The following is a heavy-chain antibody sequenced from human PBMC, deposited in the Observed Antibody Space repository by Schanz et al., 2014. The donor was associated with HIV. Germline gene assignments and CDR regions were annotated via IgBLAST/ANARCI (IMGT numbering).Heavy chain of an antibody. J-gene: IGHJ2*01. V-gene: IGHV1-46*01. D-gene: IGHD6-6*01. CDR3: ARSETIAARPVWYFDL. CDR1: GYSFTSYY. CDR2: INPSGGST. Sequence: QVQLEQSGAEVTKPGASVKVSCKASGYSFTSYYMHWVRQAPGQGLEWMGIINPSGGSTTYAQKFQGRVTMTRDTSTSTVYMQLSSLRSEDTAVYYCARSETIAARPVWYFDLWGRGTLVTVSS.